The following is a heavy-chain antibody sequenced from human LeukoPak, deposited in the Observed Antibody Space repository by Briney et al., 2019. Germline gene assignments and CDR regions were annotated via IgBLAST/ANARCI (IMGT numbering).Heavy chain of an antibody. CDR1: GFTFSSYA. CDR2: ISGSGGST. Sequence: GGSLRLSCAASGFTFSSYAMSWVRQAPGKGLEWVSAISGSGGSTYYADSMKGRFTISRDNSKNTLYLQMNSLRAEDTAVYYCSRGYDYFDYWGQGTLVTVSS. J-gene: IGHJ4*02. D-gene: IGHD5-12*01. CDR3: SRGYDYFDY. V-gene: IGHV3-23*01.